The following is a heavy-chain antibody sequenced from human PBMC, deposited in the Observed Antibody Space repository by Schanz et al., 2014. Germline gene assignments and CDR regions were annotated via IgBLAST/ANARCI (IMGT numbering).Heavy chain of an antibody. CDR2: IRYDGRNK. CDR1: GFTFSSYG. CDR3: AREDCSATSCYFTY. D-gene: IGHD2-21*01. V-gene: IGHV3-33*01. J-gene: IGHJ4*02. Sequence: QVQLVESGGGVVQPGRSLRLSCAASGFTFSSYGMHWVRQAPGKGLEWVAVIRYDGRNKNFVESVKGRFTISRDNSNNTVYLQMNTLRAEDTAVYYCAREDCSATSCYFTYWGQGTLVTVSS.